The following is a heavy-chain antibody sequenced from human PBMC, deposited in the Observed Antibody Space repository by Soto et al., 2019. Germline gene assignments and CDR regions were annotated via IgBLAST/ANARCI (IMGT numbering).Heavy chain of an antibody. CDR3: ARGDRGAFDL. V-gene: IGHV3-74*01. CDR2: IHSDGSST. D-gene: IGHD1-26*01. CDR1: GFTFSTYA. Sequence: GGSLRLSCAASGFTFSTYAMAWVRQAPGKGLEWVSRIHSDGSSTTYADFVKGRFIISRDNARNTVDLQMNSVRVEDTAVYYCARGDRGAFDLWGQGTVVTVSS. J-gene: IGHJ3*01.